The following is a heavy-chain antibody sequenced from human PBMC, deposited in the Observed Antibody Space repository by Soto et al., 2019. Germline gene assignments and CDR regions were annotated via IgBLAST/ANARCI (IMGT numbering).Heavy chain of an antibody. CDR2: IYYSGST. CDR1: GGSISSGGYY. J-gene: IGHJ6*02. CDR3: ARDFTLWGYDRNYYYYYYGMDV. V-gene: IGHV4-31*03. D-gene: IGHD5-12*01. Sequence: PSETLSLTCTVSGGSISSGGYYWSWIRQHPGKGLEWIGYIYYSGSTYYNPSLKSRVTISVDTSKNQFSLKLSSVTAADTAVYYCARDFTLWGYDRNYYYYYYGMDVWGQGTTVTVSS.